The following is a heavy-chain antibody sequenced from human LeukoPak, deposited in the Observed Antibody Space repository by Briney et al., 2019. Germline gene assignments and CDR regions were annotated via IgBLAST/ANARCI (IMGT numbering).Heavy chain of an antibody. D-gene: IGHD6-6*01. J-gene: IGHJ4*02. CDR3: AREDSSSPGGSFDY. V-gene: IGHV4-39*02. CDR2: IYYSGST. CDR1: GGSISSSSYY. Sequence: PSETLSLTCTVSGGSISSSSYYWGWVRQPPGKGLEWIGSIYYSGSTYYNPSLKSRVTISVDTSKNQFSLKLSSVTAADTAVYYCAREDSSSPGGSFDYWGQGTLVTVSS.